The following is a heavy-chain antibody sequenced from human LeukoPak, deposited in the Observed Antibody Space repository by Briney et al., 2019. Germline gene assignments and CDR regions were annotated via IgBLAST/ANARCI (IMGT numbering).Heavy chain of an antibody. V-gene: IGHV3-23*01. CDR1: GFTFSSYA. J-gene: IGHJ6*02. CDR2: ISGSGGST. Sequence: GGSLRLSCAASGFTFSSYAMSWVRQAPGKGLGWVSAISGSGGSTYYADSVKGRFTISRDNSKNTLYLQMNSLRAEDTAVYYCAKDHGAPVLRYFDWLPSENYYYYGMDVWGQGTTVTVSS. D-gene: IGHD3-9*01. CDR3: AKDHGAPVLRYFDWLPSENYYYYGMDV.